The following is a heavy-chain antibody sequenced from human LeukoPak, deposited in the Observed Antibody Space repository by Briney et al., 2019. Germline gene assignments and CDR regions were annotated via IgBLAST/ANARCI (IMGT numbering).Heavy chain of an antibody. CDR1: GFTFSGYA. J-gene: IGHJ4*02. CDR3: AKDKRSWNEYFDY. V-gene: IGHV3-23*01. CDR2: ISGSGGST. D-gene: IGHD1-1*01. Sequence: GGSLRLSCAASGFTFSGYAMSWVRQAPGKGLEWVSAISGSGGSTYYADSVKGRFTISRDNSKNTLYLQMNSLRAEDTAVYYCAKDKRSWNEYFDYWGQGTLVTVSS.